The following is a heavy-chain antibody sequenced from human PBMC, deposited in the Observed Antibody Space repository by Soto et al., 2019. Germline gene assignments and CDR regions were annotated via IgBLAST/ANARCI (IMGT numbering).Heavy chain of an antibody. J-gene: IGHJ4*02. Sequence: QVQLQQWGAGLLKPSETLSLTCAVYGGSFSGYYWSWIRQPPGKGLEWIGEINHSGSTNYNPSLKRRVTISVDTSKNQFSLKLSSVPAADTAVYYCASGGIVGATATFDYWCQGTLVTVSS. D-gene: IGHD1-26*01. CDR2: INHSGST. V-gene: IGHV4-34*01. CDR3: ASGGIVGATATFDY. CDR1: GGSFSGYY.